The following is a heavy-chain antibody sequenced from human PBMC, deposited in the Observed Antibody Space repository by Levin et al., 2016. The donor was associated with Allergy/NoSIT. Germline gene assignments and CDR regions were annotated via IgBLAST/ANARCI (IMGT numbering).Heavy chain of an antibody. CDR2: INTNTGNP. Sequence: ASVKVSCKASGYTFTGYYMHWVRQAPGQGLEWMGWINTNTGNPTYAQGFTGRFVFSLDTSVSTAYLQISSLKAEDTAVYYCALTGTTQSFDYYYYMDVWGKGTTVTVSS. CDR1: GYTFTGYY. D-gene: IGHD1-7*01. J-gene: IGHJ6*03. CDR3: ALTGTTQSFDYYYYMDV. V-gene: IGHV7-4-1*02.